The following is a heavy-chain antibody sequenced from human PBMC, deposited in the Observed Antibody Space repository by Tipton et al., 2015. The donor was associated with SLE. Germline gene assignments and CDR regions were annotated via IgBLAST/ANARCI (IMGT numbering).Heavy chain of an antibody. V-gene: IGHV3-23*03. CDR3: AKVRVKYSGYDCYFDY. Sequence: SLRLSCAASGFTFSGYAMSWVRQAPGKGLEWVSVIYSGGNTNYADSVKGRFTISRDNSKNTLHLQMTSLRVEDTAVYYCAKVRVKYSGYDCYFDYWGHGTLVTVS. J-gene: IGHJ4*01. D-gene: IGHD5-12*01. CDR2: IYSGGNT. CDR1: GFTFSGYA.